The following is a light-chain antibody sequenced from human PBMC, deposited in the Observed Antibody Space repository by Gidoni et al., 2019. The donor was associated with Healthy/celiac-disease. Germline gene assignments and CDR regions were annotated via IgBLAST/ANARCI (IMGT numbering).Light chain of an antibody. Sequence: EIVMTQPPATLSVPPGERATLSCRASQSVNSNLAWYQQKPGQAPRLLIYGASTRAAGIPARFSGSGSGTEFTLTISSLQSEDVAVYYCQQYNNWPRAFGPGTKVDIK. V-gene: IGKV3-15*01. CDR1: QSVNSN. J-gene: IGKJ3*01. CDR2: GAS. CDR3: QQYNNWPRA.